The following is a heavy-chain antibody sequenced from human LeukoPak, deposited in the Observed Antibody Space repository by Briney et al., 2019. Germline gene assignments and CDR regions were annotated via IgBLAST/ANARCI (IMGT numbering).Heavy chain of an antibody. CDR3: ARRLTQYDCFDP. Sequence: SQTLSLTCAISGDSVSSNSAAWDWIRQSPSRGLEWLGRTYYRSTWYNDYAVSVRGRITVNPDTSKNQFSLHLNSVTPEDTAVYYCARRLTQYDCFDPWGQGILVTVSS. CDR2: TYYRSTWYN. D-gene: IGHD2-2*01. CDR1: GDSVSSNSAA. J-gene: IGHJ5*02. V-gene: IGHV6-1*01.